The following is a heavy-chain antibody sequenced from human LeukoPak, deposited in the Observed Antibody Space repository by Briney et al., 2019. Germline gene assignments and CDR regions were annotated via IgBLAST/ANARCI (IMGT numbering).Heavy chain of an antibody. J-gene: IGHJ3*02. CDR3: AREGRLRGAFDI. V-gene: IGHV1-2*02. CDR1: GYTFTDYY. Sequence: SVRVSCKASGYTFTDYYMHWVRQAPVQALERMGWINPNSGGTNYAQKFQGRVTMTRDTSISTAYMELSRLRSDDTAVYYCAREGRLRGAFDIWGQGTRVTVSS. D-gene: IGHD2-15*01. CDR2: INPNSGGT.